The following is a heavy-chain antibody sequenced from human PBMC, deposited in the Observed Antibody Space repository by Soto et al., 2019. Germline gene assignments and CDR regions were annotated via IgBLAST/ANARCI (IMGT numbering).Heavy chain of an antibody. D-gene: IGHD4-17*01. CDR1: GFTFGNYA. J-gene: IGHJ4*01. V-gene: IGHV3-23*01. CDR3: ARRLPHDYGFDY. Sequence: EVQLLESGGGLVQPGGSLRLSCAASGFTFGNYAMSWVRQAPRKGLEWVSAISGRGGSTFYADSVKGRFTISRDNSKNTLYLQLNSMRAEDTAISYGARRLPHDYGFDYWGHGTLVTVSS. CDR2: ISGRGGST.